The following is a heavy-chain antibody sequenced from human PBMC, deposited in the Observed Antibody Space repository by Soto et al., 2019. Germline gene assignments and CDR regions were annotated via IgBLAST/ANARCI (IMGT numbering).Heavy chain of an antibody. CDR2: INTDGSST. Sequence: EVQLVESGGGLVQPGGSLRLACAASGFSFRRHWMHWVRQAPGKGLVWVSRINTDGSSTIYAEAVKGRFTISRDNAKNRLYLQMDSLRAEDAAVYYCARAETQLGSCSSTNCLFDYWGQGTLVTVSS. D-gene: IGHD2-2*01. CDR1: GFSFRRHW. J-gene: IGHJ4*02. CDR3: ARAETQLGSCSSTNCLFDY. V-gene: IGHV3-74*01.